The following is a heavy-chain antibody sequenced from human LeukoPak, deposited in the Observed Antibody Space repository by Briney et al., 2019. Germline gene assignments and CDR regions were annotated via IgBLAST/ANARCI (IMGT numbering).Heavy chain of an antibody. CDR1: GFTYSDYY. CDR3: ARVTGSPYSFYYYYYMDV. CDR2: ISSSGSTI. Sequence: PGGSLRLSCAASGFTYSDYYMSWIRQAPGKGLEWVSYISSSGSTIYYADSVKGRFTISRDNAKNSLYLQMNSLRAEDTAVYYCARVTGSPYSFYYYYYMDVWGKGTTVTVSS. J-gene: IGHJ6*03. D-gene: IGHD2-21*01. V-gene: IGHV3-11*04.